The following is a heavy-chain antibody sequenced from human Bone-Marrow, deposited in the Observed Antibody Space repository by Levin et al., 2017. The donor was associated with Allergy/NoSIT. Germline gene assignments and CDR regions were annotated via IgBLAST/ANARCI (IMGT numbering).Heavy chain of an antibody. CDR2: IRSEANTYAT. CDR3: TRGGDSVGLVNNYYYYGMDV. J-gene: IGHJ6*02. Sequence: SGGSLRLSCATASGYTFSGSAIHWVRQASGKGLEWVGRIRSEANTYATTYAASVQGRFTMSRDDSKNTAYLQMNSLKTEDTAVYYCTRGGDSVGLVNNYYYYGMDVWGQGTTVTVSS. CDR1: GYTFSGSA. D-gene: IGHD3/OR15-3a*01. V-gene: IGHV3-73*01.